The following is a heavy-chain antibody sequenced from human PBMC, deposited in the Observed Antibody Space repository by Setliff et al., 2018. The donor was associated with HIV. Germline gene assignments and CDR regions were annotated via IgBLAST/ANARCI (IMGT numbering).Heavy chain of an antibody. CDR3: ARAGEGYNLHYFDY. J-gene: IGHJ4*02. CDR1: GGSLSDYY. V-gene: IGHV4-31*11. D-gene: IGHD5-12*01. Sequence: SETLSLTCAVYGGSLSDYYWSWIRLHPGKGLEWIGYISFSGSTYSNPSLGSRVTMSGDTSRKQVSLELTSVTAADTAVYYCARAGEGYNLHYFDYWGPGTLVTVSS. CDR2: ISFSGST.